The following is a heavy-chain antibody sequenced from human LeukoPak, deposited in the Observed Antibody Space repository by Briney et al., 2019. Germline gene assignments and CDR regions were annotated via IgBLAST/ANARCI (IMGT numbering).Heavy chain of an antibody. Sequence: GGSLRLSCAASGFTFSSYGMHWVRQAPGKGLEWVGVIWYDGSNKYYADSVKGRFTISRDNSKNTLYLQMNSLRAEDTAVYYCARVKGSGSYYPTDSWGQGTLVTVSS. V-gene: IGHV3-33*01. J-gene: IGHJ4*02. CDR3: ARVKGSGSYYPTDS. CDR2: IWYDGSNK. D-gene: IGHD3-10*01. CDR1: GFTFSSYG.